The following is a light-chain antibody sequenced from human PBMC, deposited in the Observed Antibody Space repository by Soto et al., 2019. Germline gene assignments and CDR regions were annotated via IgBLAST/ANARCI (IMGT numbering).Light chain of an antibody. CDR3: QHYGYSPGIT. V-gene: IGKV3-20*01. J-gene: IGKJ5*01. Sequence: EIVLTQSPGTLSLSPGERATLSCRASQSVSSSYLAWYQQRPGQAPRLLIYAASSRATGIPDRFSGSGSGTDFTLTISRLEPEDFAVYYCQHYGYSPGITFGQGTRLDIK. CDR2: AAS. CDR1: QSVSSSY.